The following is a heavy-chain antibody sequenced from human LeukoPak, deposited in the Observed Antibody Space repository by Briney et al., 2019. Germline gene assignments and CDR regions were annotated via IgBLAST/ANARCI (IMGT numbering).Heavy chain of an antibody. CDR3: AELGTTMIGGV. Sequence: GGSLRLSCAASGFTFDDYGMSWVRQAPGKGLEWVSGINWNGGSTGYADSVKGRFTISRDNAKNSLYLQMNSLRAEDTAVYYCAELGTTMIGGVWGKGTTVTISS. CDR1: GFTFDDYG. J-gene: IGHJ6*04. CDR2: INWNGGST. V-gene: IGHV3-20*04. D-gene: IGHD3-10*02.